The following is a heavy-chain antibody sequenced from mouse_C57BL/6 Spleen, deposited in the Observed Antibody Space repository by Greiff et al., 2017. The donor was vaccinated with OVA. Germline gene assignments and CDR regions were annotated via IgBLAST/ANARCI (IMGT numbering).Heavy chain of an antibody. J-gene: IGHJ2*01. CDR1: GFTFSSYA. Sequence: EVKVVESGEGLVKPGGSLKLSCAASGFTFSSYAMSWVRQTPEKRLEWVAYISSGGDYIYYADTVKGRFTISRDNARNTLYLQMSRLKSEDTAMYYCTREGAYYFDYWGQGTTLTVSS. D-gene: IGHD6-1*01. V-gene: IGHV5-9-1*02. CDR3: TREGAYYFDY. CDR2: ISSGGDYI.